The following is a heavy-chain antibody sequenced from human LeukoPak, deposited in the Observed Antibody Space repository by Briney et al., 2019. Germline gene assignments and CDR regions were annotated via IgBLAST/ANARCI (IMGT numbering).Heavy chain of an antibody. CDR2: IIPIFGTA. CDR3: ARSRAARPFDY. CDR1: GYTLTELS. J-gene: IGHJ4*02. D-gene: IGHD6-6*01. V-gene: IGHV1-69*13. Sequence: ASVKVSCKVSGYTLTELSMHWVRQAPGQGLEWMGGIIPIFGTANYAQKFQGRVTITADESTSTAYMELSSLRSEDTAVYYCARSRAARPFDYWGQGTLVTVSS.